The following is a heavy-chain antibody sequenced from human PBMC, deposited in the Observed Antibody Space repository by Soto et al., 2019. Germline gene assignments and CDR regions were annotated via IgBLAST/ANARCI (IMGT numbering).Heavy chain of an antibody. CDR1: GYAFTICG. J-gene: IGHJ6*02. CDR3: ARADYYDFWSGYYPEDDYYYGMDV. D-gene: IGHD3-3*01. V-gene: IGHV1-18*04. Sequence: AASVKVSCKVSGYAFTICGSSWVRQAPGQGLEWMGWISAYNGNTNYAQKLPGRVTMTTDRSTSTAHMELRSLRSDDTAVYYCARADYYDFWSGYYPEDDYYYGMDVWGQGTTVTVSS. CDR2: ISAYNGNT.